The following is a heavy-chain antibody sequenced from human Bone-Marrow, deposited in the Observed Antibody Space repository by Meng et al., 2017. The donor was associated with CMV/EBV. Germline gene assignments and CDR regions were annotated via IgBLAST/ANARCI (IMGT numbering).Heavy chain of an antibody. CDR2: INPSGGST. CDR1: GYTFTSYY. V-gene: IGHV1-46*01. J-gene: IGHJ4*02. CDR3: ARDIVVVVAATPGLGY. Sequence: ASVKVSCKASGYTFTSYYMHWVRQAPGQGLEWMGIINPSGGSTSYAQKFQGRVTMTRDTSTSTVYMELSGLRSEDTAVYYCARDIVVVVAATPGLGYWGQGTLVTVSS. D-gene: IGHD2-15*01.